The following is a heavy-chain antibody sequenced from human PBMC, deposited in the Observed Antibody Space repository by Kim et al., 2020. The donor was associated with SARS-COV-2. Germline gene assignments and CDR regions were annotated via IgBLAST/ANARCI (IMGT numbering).Heavy chain of an antibody. J-gene: IGHJ4*02. D-gene: IGHD6-19*01. Sequence: GGSLRLSCAASGFTVSSNYMSWVRQAPGKGLEWVSVIYSGGSTYYADSVKGRFTISRDNSKNTLYLQMNSLRAEDTAVYYCARGLVSSGWSKGYYFDYWGQGTLVTVSS. CDR3: ARGLVSSGWSKGYYFDY. CDR1: GFTVSSNY. V-gene: IGHV3-53*01. CDR2: IYSGGST.